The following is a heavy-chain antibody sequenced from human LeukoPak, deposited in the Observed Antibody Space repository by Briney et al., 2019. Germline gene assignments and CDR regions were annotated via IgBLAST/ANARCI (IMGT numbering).Heavy chain of an antibody. V-gene: IGHV3-48*03. D-gene: IGHD6-13*01. J-gene: IGHJ6*03. CDR3: ARGPGSSWYNHYYYYYMDV. Sequence: GGSLRLSCAASGFTFSSYEMNWVRQAPGKGLEWVSYISSSGSTIYYADSVKGRFNISRDNEKNSLYLQMNSLSSEDTAVYYCARGPGSSWYNHYYYYYMDVWGKGTTVTISS. CDR1: GFTFSSYE. CDR2: ISSSGSTI.